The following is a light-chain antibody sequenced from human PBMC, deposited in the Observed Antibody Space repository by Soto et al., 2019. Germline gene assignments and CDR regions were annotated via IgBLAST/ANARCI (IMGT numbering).Light chain of an antibody. CDR1: QSISND. V-gene: IGKV1-39*01. CDR2: AAS. Sequence: DIQMTQSPSSLSASVGDRVTITCRASQSISNDLYWYQQKPGKAPKLLIYAASSLQGGVPSRFSGSGSGTYFTLTISSLQPEDFATYYCQQSYSTPPYTFGQGTRLEIK. J-gene: IGKJ2*01. CDR3: QQSYSTPPYT.